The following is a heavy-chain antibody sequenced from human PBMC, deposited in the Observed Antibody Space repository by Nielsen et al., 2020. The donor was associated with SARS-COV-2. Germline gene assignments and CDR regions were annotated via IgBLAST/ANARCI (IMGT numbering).Heavy chain of an antibody. V-gene: IGHV5-10-1*01. CDR1: GYSFTSYW. CDR2: IDPSDSYT. J-gene: IGHJ4*02. CDR3: ARQGNGRDGYNEFLV. D-gene: IGHD5-24*01. Sequence: GESLKISCKGSGYSFTSYWNSWVRQLPGKGLEWMGRIDPSDSYTNYSPSFQGHVTISADKSISTAYLQWSSLKASDTAMYYCARQGNGRDGYNEFLVWGQGPLVTVSS.